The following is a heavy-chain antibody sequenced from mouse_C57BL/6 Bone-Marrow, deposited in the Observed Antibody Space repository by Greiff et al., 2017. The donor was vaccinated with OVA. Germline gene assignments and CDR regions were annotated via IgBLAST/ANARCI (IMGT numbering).Heavy chain of an antibody. CDR1: GFSLSTFGMG. CDR3: ARIAILDWYFDV. J-gene: IGHJ1*03. D-gene: IGHD2-12*01. Sequence: ESGPGILQPSQTLSLTCSFSGFSLSTFGMGVGWIRQPSGKGLEWLAHIWWDDDKYYNPALKSRLTISKDTSKTQVFLKIANLDTADTATYYCARIAILDWYFDVWGTGTTVTVSS. CDR2: IWWDDDK. V-gene: IGHV8-8*01.